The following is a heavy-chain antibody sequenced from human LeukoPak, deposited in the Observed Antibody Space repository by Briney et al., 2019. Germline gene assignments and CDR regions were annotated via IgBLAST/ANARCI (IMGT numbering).Heavy chain of an antibody. D-gene: IGHD3-10*01. J-gene: IGHJ4*02. V-gene: IGHV4-39*07. CDR1: GCSISSSSYY. CDR3: ARGAITMVRGVIDYEET. CDR2: IYHSGST. Sequence: SETLSLTCTVSGCSISSSSYYWGWIRQPPGKGLEWIASIYHSGSTYYNPSLKSRVTMSVDTSKNQFSLKLSSVTAADTAVYYCARGAITMVRGVIDYEETWGQGTLVTVSS.